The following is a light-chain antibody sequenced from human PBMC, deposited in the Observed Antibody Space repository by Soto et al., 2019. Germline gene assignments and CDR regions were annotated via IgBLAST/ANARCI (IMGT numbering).Light chain of an antibody. V-gene: IGKV1-5*03. CDR1: QSISTW. J-gene: IGKJ3*01. CDR2: KAS. CDR3: QQYHSYSPFT. Sequence: LSASIGDRVTITCRASQSISTWLAWYQQKPGTAPKLLIYKASTLEGGVPSRFSGSRSGTEFTLTVSSLQPGDFATYYCQQYHSYSPFTFGPGTKVDIK.